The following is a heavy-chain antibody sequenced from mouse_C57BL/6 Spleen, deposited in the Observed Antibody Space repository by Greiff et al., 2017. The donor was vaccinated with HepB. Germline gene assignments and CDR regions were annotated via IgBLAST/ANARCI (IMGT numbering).Heavy chain of an antibody. CDR2: IYPGSGNT. CDR1: GYTFTDYY. Sequence: QVQLKQSGAELVRPGASVKLSCKASGYTFTDYYINWVKQRPGQGLEWIARIYPGSGNTYYNEKFKGKATLTAEKSSSTAYMQLSSLTSADSAVYFCARSGSSYSLDYWGQGTSVTVSS. J-gene: IGHJ4*01. CDR3: ARSGSSYSLDY. V-gene: IGHV1-76*01. D-gene: IGHD1-1*01.